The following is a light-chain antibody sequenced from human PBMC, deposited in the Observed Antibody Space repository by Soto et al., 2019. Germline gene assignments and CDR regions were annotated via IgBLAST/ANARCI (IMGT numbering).Light chain of an antibody. CDR2: VAS. Sequence: EIVLTQSPGTLSLSPGERATLSCRASKSFSSSYLAWYQQKPGQAPRLLIYVASSRATGIPGRFSGSGSGTDFTLTISRLEPEEFALYYCQQYGRSPFTFGPGTKVDIK. CDR1: KSFSSSY. J-gene: IGKJ3*01. CDR3: QQYGRSPFT. V-gene: IGKV3-20*01.